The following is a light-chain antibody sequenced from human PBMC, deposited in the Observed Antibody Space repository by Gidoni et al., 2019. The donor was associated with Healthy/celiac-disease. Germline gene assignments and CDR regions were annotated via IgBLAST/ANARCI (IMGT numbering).Light chain of an antibody. CDR2: GAS. CDR3: QQYGSFPGT. CDR1: QTWSSSS. J-gene: IGKJ3*01. Sequence: IVLTQSPGTLSLSPGERATLSCRASQTWSSSSLAWYQQKTGQAPRLLIYGASNRASGIPDRFSGSGSGTDFTLTISRLEPEDFAVYYCQQYGSFPGTFGPGTTVAIK. V-gene: IGKV3-20*01.